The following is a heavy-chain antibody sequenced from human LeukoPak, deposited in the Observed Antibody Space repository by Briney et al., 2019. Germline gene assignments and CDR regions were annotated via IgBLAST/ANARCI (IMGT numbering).Heavy chain of an antibody. D-gene: IGHD1-14*01. CDR1: GGSISSYY. V-gene: IGHV4-59*01. CDR3: ARDGPKPGRYYSDY. Sequence: SETLSLTCTVSGGSISSYYWSWIRQPPGKGLEWIGYIYYSGSTNYNPSLKSRVTISVDTSKNQFSLKLSSVTAADTAVYYCARDGPKPGRYYSDYWGQGTLVTVSS. CDR2: IYYSGST. J-gene: IGHJ4*02.